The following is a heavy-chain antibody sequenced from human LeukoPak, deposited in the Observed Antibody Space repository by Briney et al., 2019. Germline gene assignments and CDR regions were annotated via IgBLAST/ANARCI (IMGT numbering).Heavy chain of an antibody. CDR3: ARDGVGEYSSSWNYFDY. CDR2: ISYDGSNK. Sequence: PGGSLRLSCAASGFTFSSYAMHWVRQAPGKGLEWVAVISYDGSNKCYADSVKGRFTISRDNSKNTLYLQMNSLRAEDTAVYYCARDGVGEYSSSWNYFDYWGQGTLVTVSS. CDR1: GFTFSSYA. V-gene: IGHV3-30*01. J-gene: IGHJ4*02. D-gene: IGHD6-6*01.